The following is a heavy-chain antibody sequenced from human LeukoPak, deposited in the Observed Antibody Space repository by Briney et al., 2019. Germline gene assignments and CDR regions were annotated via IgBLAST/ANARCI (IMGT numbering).Heavy chain of an antibody. CDR1: GFTFSSHS. CDR3: ARDRWGYSSPIRGMDV. J-gene: IGHJ6*02. V-gene: IGHV3-48*01. CDR2: ISSSSTII. D-gene: IGHD6-19*01. Sequence: GGSLRLSCAASGFTFSSHSMNWVRQTPGKGLEWISYISSSSTIIHYADSVKGRFTISRDDAKNSLYLQMNSLRAEDTAVYYCARDRWGYSSPIRGMDVWGQGTTVTVSS.